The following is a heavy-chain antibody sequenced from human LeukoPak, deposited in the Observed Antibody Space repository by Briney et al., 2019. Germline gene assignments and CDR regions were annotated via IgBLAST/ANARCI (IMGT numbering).Heavy chain of an antibody. J-gene: IGHJ4*02. CDR3: AKVRYCSSTSCLYYFDY. CDR1: GFTFSDYY. D-gene: IGHD2-2*01. Sequence: GGSLRLSCAASGFTFSDYYMSWIRQAPGKGLEWVSYISSSGNNIYYADSVKGRFTISRDNAKNSLYLQMNSLRAEDTAVYYCAKVRYCSSTSCLYYFDYWGQGTLVTVSS. CDR2: ISSSGNNI. V-gene: IGHV3-11*01.